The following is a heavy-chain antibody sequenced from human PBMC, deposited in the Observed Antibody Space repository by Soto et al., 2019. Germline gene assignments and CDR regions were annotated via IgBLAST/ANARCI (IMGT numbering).Heavy chain of an antibody. CDR2: INPNSGGT. Sequence: GASVKVSCKASGYTFTGYYMHWVRQAPGQGLEWMGWINPNSGGTNYAQKFQGWVTMTRDTSISTAYMELSRLRSDDTAVYYCARDMRHYHPIAAAGPNYGMDVWGQGTTVTVSS. CDR1: GYTFTGYY. V-gene: IGHV1-2*04. CDR3: ARDMRHYHPIAAAGPNYGMDV. D-gene: IGHD6-13*01. J-gene: IGHJ6*02.